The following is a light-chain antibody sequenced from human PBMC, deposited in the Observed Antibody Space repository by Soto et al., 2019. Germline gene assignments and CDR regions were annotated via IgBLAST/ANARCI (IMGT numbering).Light chain of an antibody. Sequence: DLVMTQSPDSLAVSLGERATINCKSSQMVIYSANNKNCLAWYQQKPGQPPKVLIYWASTRESGVPDRFSGSGSATDFTLTISSLQDEDVAVYYCQQYLAIPRTFGQGTKVDIK. V-gene: IGKV4-1*01. J-gene: IGKJ1*01. CDR2: WAS. CDR3: QQYLAIPRT. CDR1: QMVIYSANNKNC.